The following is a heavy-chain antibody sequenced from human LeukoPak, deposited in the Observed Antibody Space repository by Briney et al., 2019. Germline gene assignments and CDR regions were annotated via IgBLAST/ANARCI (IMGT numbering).Heavy chain of an antibody. Sequence: PSETLSLTCTVSGGSISSSSYYWGWIRQPPGKGLEWIGSIYYSGSTYYNPSLKSRVTISVDTSKNQFSLKLSSVTAADTAVYYCARVSLMTTKPIWGQGTLVTVSS. CDR3: ARVSLMTTKPI. V-gene: IGHV4-39*07. J-gene: IGHJ4*02. CDR2: IYYSGST. D-gene: IGHD4-11*01. CDR1: GGSISSSSYY.